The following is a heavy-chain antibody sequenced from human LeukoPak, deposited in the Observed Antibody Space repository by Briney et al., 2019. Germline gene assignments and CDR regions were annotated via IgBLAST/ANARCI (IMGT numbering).Heavy chain of an antibody. CDR2: INQNEREI. CDR3: AREFHDSSGYYYDY. Sequence: PGGSLRLSCAASGFTFSSYWMSWIRQAPGKGLEWVANINQNEREIYYADSAKGRFTISRDNAENSLFLQMNSLRAEDTAVYYCAREFHDSSGYYYDYWGQGTLVTVSS. CDR1: GFTFSSYW. J-gene: IGHJ4*02. V-gene: IGHV3-7*05. D-gene: IGHD3-22*01.